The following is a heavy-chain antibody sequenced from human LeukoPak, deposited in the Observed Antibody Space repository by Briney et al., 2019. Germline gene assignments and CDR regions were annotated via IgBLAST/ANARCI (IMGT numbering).Heavy chain of an antibody. V-gene: IGHV3-23*01. CDR1: GFTFSSYV. CDR3: AKDSPQAPMFSSGWFFDY. D-gene: IGHD6-19*01. Sequence: PGGSLRLSCVASGFTFSSYVMSWVRQAPGKGLEWVSAIGGSTTRTYYTESVKGRFTISRDNSKNILYLQMNRLTADDTAIYFCAKDSPQAPMFSSGWFFDYWGQGTVVTVSS. CDR2: IGGSTTRT. J-gene: IGHJ4*02.